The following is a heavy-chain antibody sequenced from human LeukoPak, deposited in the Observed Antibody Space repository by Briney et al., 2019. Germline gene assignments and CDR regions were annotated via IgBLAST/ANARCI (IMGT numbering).Heavy chain of an antibody. CDR1: GFTLDDYV. V-gene: IGHV3-20*01. J-gene: IGHJ6*03. Sequence: GGSLSLSCVASGFTLDDYVVSGVRQAASKRVEWGTGINWNGDITGYADSEKARFTFSRDYAKNSLYLQMNQLSAEDTAFYASERDLTASYNYDDVWGKGTTVTVSS. CDR2: INWNGDIT. CDR3: ERDLTASYNYDDV. D-gene: IGHD1-14*01.